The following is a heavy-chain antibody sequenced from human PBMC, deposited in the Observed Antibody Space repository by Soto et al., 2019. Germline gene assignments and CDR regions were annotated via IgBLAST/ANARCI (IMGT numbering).Heavy chain of an antibody. D-gene: IGHD4-17*01. CDR1: VYTFISYV. CDR2: ISASNGNT. J-gene: IGHJ6*03. CDR3: ARDATTVTIRWSYYYYMDV. V-gene: IGHV1-18*01. Sequence: GATGKVSGKGSVYTFISYVMSWVRKALGQGLGWLGWISASNGNTSYAQKLQGRVTMTTDTSTSTAYMELRSLRSDDTAVYYCARDATTVTIRWSYYYYMDVWGKGTTVTVSS.